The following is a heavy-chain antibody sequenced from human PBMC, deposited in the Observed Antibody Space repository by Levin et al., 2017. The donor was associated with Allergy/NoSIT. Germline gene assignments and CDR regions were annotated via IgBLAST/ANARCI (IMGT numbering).Heavy chain of an antibody. V-gene: IGHV3-53*01. D-gene: IGHD2-21*01. CDR2: IYSTGST. CDR1: GFIVSNSY. Sequence: GGSLRLSCAASGFIVSNSYMTWVRQAPGKGLEWVSVIYSTGSTYYADSVKGRFTISRDNSKNTLYLQMNSLRAEDTAVYYCAREGRGIGSVVVGRALDIWGQGTMVTVSS. J-gene: IGHJ3*02. CDR3: AREGRGIGSVVVGRALDI.